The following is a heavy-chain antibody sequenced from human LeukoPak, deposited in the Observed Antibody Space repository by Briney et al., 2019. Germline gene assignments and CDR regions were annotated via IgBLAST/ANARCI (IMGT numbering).Heavy chain of an antibody. J-gene: IGHJ4*02. CDR3: ARGGAGANVFDY. Sequence: TLSLTCTVSGGSISSGGYYWSWIRQHPGKGLEWIGYIYYSGSTYYNPSLKSRVTISVDTSKNQFSLKLSSVTAADTAVYYCARGGAGANVFDYWGQGTLVTVSS. D-gene: IGHD4/OR15-4a*01. CDR1: GGSISSGGYY. CDR2: IYYSGST. V-gene: IGHV4-31*03.